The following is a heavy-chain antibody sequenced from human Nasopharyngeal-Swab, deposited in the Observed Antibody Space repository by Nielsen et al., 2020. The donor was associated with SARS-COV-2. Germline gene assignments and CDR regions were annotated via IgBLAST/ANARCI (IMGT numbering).Heavy chain of an antibody. Sequence: SETLSLTCAMYGGSFSGYYWSWIRQPPGKGLEWTGYIYYSGSTNYNPSLKSRVTISVDTSQNQFSLKLSSVTAADTAVYYCARVSHYGSGIYGYYYYYMDVWGKGTTVTVSS. J-gene: IGHJ6*03. CDR1: GGSFSGYY. CDR3: ARVSHYGSGIYGYYYYYMDV. CDR2: IYYSGST. D-gene: IGHD3-10*01. V-gene: IGHV4-59*01.